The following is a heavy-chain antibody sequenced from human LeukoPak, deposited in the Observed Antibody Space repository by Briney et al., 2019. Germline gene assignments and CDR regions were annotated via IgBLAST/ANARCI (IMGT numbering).Heavy chain of an antibody. Sequence: GGSLRLSCAASGFTFSSYEMNWVRQAPGKGLEWVSGINWNGGSTGYADSVKGRFTISIDNSKNTLYLQMNSLRAEDTAVYYCARRAGAYTHPYDYWGQGTLVTVS. CDR2: INWNGGST. CDR1: GFTFSSYE. D-gene: IGHD3-16*01. CDR3: ARRAGAYTHPYDY. V-gene: IGHV3-20*04. J-gene: IGHJ4*02.